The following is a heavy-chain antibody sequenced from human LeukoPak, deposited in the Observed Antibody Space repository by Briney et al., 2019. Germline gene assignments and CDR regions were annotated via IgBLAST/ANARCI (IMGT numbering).Heavy chain of an antibody. V-gene: IGHV3-30*02. CDR3: ARDWFGEPYYMDV. CDR2: IRSDGSNK. Sequence: GGSLRLSCAASGFTFSSYGMHWVRQAPGTGLEWVAFIRSDGSNKSYADSVKGRFTISRDNAKNSLYLQMNSLRAEDTAVYYCARDWFGEPYYMDVWGKGTTVTVSS. J-gene: IGHJ6*03. D-gene: IGHD3-10*01. CDR1: GFTFSSYG.